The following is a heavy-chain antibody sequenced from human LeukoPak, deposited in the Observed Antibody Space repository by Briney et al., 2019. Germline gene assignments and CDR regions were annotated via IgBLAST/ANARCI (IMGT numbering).Heavy chain of an antibody. Sequence: SETLSLTCAVSGGSISSGGYSWSWIRQPPGKGLEWIGYIYHSGSTYYNPSLKSRVTISVDRSKNQFSLKLSSVTAADTAVYYCARIAAAGDYYYGMDVWGQGTTVTVSS. D-gene: IGHD6-13*01. CDR2: IYHSGST. CDR1: GGSISSGGYS. J-gene: IGHJ6*02. V-gene: IGHV4-30-2*01. CDR3: ARIAAAGDYYYGMDV.